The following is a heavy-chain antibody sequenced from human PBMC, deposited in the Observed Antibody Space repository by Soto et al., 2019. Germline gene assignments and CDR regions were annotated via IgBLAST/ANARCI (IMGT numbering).Heavy chain of an antibody. CDR3: ATKASYWQGGGGWLDP. Sequence: VQLVESGGGLVQPGGSLRLSCAASGLTFSAYDMHWVRQATGKGLEWVAAIGTQHDAYYPDSVKGRFTIPRENAKNSLYLQMDSLRAGDTAVYYCATKASYWQGGGGWLDPWGQGTLVTVSS. J-gene: IGHJ5*02. CDR1: GLTFSAYD. D-gene: IGHD2-8*02. CDR2: IGTQHDA. V-gene: IGHV3-13*01.